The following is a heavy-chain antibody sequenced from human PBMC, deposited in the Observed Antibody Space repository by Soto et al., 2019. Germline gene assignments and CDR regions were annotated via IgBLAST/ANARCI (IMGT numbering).Heavy chain of an antibody. D-gene: IGHD6-19*01. CDR1: GGSISSYY. V-gene: IGHV4-59*08. J-gene: IGHJ4*02. Sequence: SETLSLTCTVSGGSISSYYWSWIRQPPGKGLEWIGYIYYSGSTNYNPSLKSRVTISVDTSKNQFSLKLSSVTAADTAVYYCARHVIAVAGIFDYWGQGTLVTVSS. CDR3: ARHVIAVAGIFDY. CDR2: IYYSGST.